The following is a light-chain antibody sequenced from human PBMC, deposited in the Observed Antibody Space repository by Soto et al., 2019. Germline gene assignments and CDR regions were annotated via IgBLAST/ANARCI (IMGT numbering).Light chain of an antibody. Sequence: DIQVNQSPSILSASVGDRVTITCRASQSISSWLAWYQQKPGKAPKILINKASSLESGVPSRFRGSGSGTEFTLTISRLQPDDFETYYCQHFNSYPWTFGQGTKVDI. J-gene: IGKJ1*01. CDR2: KAS. V-gene: IGKV1-5*03. CDR3: QHFNSYPWT. CDR1: QSISSW.